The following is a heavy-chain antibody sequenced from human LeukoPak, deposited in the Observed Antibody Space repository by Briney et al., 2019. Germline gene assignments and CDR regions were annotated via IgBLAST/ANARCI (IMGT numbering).Heavy chain of an antibody. D-gene: IGHD6-19*01. Sequence: SQTLSVTCAISGDSVSSKNGAWNWVRQSPSRGLEWLGRTYYRSKWYSDYAESVQGRIAINPDTSKNQFSLQLYSVTPEDTAVYYCARGVGTSGWYTFDYWGQGTLVTVSS. V-gene: IGHV6-1*01. J-gene: IGHJ4*02. CDR1: GDSVSSKNGA. CDR2: TYYRSKWYS. CDR3: ARGVGTSGWYTFDY.